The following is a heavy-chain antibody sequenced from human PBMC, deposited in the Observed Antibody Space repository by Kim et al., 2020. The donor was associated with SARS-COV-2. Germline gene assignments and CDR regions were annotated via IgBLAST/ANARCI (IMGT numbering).Heavy chain of an antibody. CDR2: IYSGGSST. CDR3: AKDRLGKGGYSYARTGVYGMDV. CDR1: GFTFSSYA. V-gene: IGHV3-23*03. J-gene: IGHJ6*02. D-gene: IGHD5-18*01. Sequence: GGSLRLSCAASGFTFSSYAMSWVRQAPGKGLEWVSVIYSGGSSTYYADSVKGRFTISRDNSKNTLYLQMNSLRAEDTAVYYCAKDRLGKGGYSYARTGVYGMDVWGQGTTVTVSS.